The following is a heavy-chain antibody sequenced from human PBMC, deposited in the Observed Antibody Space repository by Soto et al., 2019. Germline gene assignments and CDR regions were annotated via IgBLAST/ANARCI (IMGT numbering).Heavy chain of an antibody. D-gene: IGHD3-10*01. V-gene: IGHV4-34*01. Sequence: PSETLPLTCAVYGGSFGGYYWSWIRQPPGKWLEWIGEINHSGSTNYNPSLKSRVTISVDTSKNQFSLKLSSVTAADTAVYYCARGAGTMVRGVSYYYYGMDVWGQGTTVTVSS. J-gene: IGHJ6*02. CDR2: INHSGST. CDR1: GGSFGGYY. CDR3: ARGAGTMVRGVSYYYYGMDV.